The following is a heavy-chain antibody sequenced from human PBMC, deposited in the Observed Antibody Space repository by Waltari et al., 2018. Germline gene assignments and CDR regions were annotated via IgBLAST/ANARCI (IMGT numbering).Heavy chain of an antibody. J-gene: IGHJ5*02. D-gene: IGHD4-17*01. CDR3: ARDALGDYSNWFDP. CDR1: GFTFSRYA. CDR2: ISYDENNR. V-gene: IGHV3-30*01. Sequence: QVQLVASGGGVVQPGRSLRLSCSGSGFTFSRYALHWLRQAPGKGLEWLAVISYDENNRHYANSVKGRFTISRDNSKSTVYLQMVSLSAEDTAIYYCARDALGDYSNWFDPWGQGTRVTVSS.